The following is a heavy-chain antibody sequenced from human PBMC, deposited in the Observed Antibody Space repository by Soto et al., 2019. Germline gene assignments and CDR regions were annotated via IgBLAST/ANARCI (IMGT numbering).Heavy chain of an antibody. CDR2: IIPIFGTA. Sequence: SVKVSCKASGGTFSSYAISWVRQAPGQGLEWMGGIIPIFGTANYAQKFQGRVTITADESTSTAYMEPSSLRSEDTAVYYCTRVQPLDSSGYELDYWGQGTLVTVSS. J-gene: IGHJ4*02. V-gene: IGHV1-69*13. CDR3: TRVQPLDSSGYELDY. D-gene: IGHD3-22*01. CDR1: GGTFSSYA.